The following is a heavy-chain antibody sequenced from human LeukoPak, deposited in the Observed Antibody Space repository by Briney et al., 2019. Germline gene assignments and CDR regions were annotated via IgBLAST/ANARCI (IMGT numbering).Heavy chain of an antibody. V-gene: IGHV3-7*02. Sequence: GGSLRLSCALSRFTLSSYSMNWVRQAPGRGREGEASINPDGSGIYYGHSVKGRFTLSRDNAKNSLYLQMNSLRAEDTAVYYCAKSGWDPWHCDQGNLVTVSS. CDR1: RFTLSSYS. J-gene: IGHJ4*02. D-gene: IGHD1-26*01. CDR3: AKSGWDPWH. CDR2: INPDGSGI.